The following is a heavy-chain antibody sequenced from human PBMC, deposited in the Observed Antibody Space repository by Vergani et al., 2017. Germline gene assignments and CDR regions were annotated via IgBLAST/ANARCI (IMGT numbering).Heavy chain of an antibody. J-gene: IGHJ4*02. CDR2: ISGSGGST. V-gene: IGHV3-23*01. Sequence: EVQLLESGGGLVQPGGSLRLSCAASGFTFSSYAMSWVRQAPGKGLEWVSAISGSGGSTYYADSVKGRFTISRDNSKNTLYLQMNSLRAEDTAVYYCAKADPIVVVPAASQSDYWGQGTLVTVSS. CDR3: AKADPIVVVPAASQSDY. D-gene: IGHD2-2*01. CDR1: GFTFSSYA.